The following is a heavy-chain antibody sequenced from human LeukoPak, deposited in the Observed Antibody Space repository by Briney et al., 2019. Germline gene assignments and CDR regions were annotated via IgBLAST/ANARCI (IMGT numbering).Heavy chain of an antibody. Sequence: GGSLRLSCVASGFTFSSYGMHWVRQAPGKGLEWVAFIRSDGTNKYYADSVKGRFTISIDTSKNTLFLQMNSLRADDTAVYYCAKDHSLQYYDSSGYFPGYYWGQGTLVTVSS. CDR2: IRSDGTNK. V-gene: IGHV3-30*02. CDR3: AKDHSLQYYDSSGYFPGYY. CDR1: GFTFSSYG. J-gene: IGHJ4*02. D-gene: IGHD3-22*01.